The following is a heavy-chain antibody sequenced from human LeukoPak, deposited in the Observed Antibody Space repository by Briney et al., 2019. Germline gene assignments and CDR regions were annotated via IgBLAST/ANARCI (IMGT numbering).Heavy chain of an antibody. CDR2: IRYDGSNK. V-gene: IGHV3-30*02. J-gene: IGHJ4*02. D-gene: IGHD1-26*01. CDR3: AKGRIVGAANYYFDY. Sequence: PGGSLRLSCAASGFTFSSYGMHWVRQAPGKGLEWVAFIRYDGSNKYYADSVKGRFTISRDNSKNTLYLQMNSLRAEDTAVYYCAKGRIVGAANYYFDYWGQGTLVTVS. CDR1: GFTFSSYG.